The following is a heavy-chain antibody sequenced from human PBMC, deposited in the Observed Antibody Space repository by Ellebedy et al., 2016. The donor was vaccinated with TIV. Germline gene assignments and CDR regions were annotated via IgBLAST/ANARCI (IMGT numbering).Heavy chain of an antibody. CDR3: AREGGSSSWTPYYFDY. CDR1: GGSISSYY. D-gene: IGHD6-13*01. CDR2: IYYSGST. J-gene: IGHJ4*02. V-gene: IGHV4-59*01. Sequence: MPSETLSLTCTVSGGSISSYYLSWIRQPPGKGLEWIGYIYYSGSTNYNPSLKSRVTISVDTSKNQFSLKLSSVTAADTAVYYCAREGGSSSWTPYYFDYWGQGTLVTVSS.